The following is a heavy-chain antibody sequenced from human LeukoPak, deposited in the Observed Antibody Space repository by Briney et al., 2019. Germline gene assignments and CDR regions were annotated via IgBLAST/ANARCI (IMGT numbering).Heavy chain of an antibody. CDR1: GYTFTGYY. CDR3: ARAAVVVAAINYYYYGMDV. J-gene: IGHJ6*02. Sequence: ASVKVSCKASGYTFTGYYMHWVRQAPGQGLEWMGRINPNSGGTNYAQKFQGRVTMTRDTSISTAYMELSRLRSEDTAVYHCARAAVVVAAINYYYYGMDVWGQGTTVTVSS. CDR2: INPNSGGT. D-gene: IGHD2-15*01. V-gene: IGHV1-2*06.